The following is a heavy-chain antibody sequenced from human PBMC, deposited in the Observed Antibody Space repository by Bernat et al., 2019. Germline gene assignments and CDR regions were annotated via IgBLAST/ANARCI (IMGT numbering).Heavy chain of an antibody. D-gene: IGHD3-3*01. CDR3: ARLPPTPDYAFWSGYYDNWFDP. Sequence: QLQLQESGPGLVKPSETLSLTCTVSGGSISSSSYYWGWIRQPPGKGLEWIGSIYYSGSTYYNPSLKSRVTISVDTSKNQFSLKLSSVTAADTAVYYCARLPPTPDYAFWSGYYDNWFDPWGQGTLVTVSS. CDR2: IYYSGST. V-gene: IGHV4-39*01. J-gene: IGHJ5*02. CDR1: GGSISSSSYY.